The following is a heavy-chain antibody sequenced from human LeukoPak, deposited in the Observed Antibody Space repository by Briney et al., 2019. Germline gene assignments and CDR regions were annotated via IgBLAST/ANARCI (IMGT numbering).Heavy chain of an antibody. CDR1: GGSISSSSYY. CDR3: ARVTAIAKIFDY. Sequence: SETQSLTCTVSGGSISSSSYYWGWIRQPPGKGLEWIGSIYYSGSTYYNPSLKSRVTISVDTSKNQFSLKLSSVTAADTAVYYCARVTAIAKIFDYWGQGTLLTVSS. J-gene: IGHJ4*02. V-gene: IGHV4-39*01. CDR2: IYYSGST. D-gene: IGHD2-21*02.